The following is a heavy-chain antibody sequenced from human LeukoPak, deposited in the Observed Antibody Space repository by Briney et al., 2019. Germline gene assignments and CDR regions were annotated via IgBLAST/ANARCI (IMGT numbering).Heavy chain of an antibody. J-gene: IGHJ6*03. V-gene: IGHV1-2*02. CDR1: GYTFTGYY. CDR2: INPNSGGT. CDR3: ARGQFGGSYYYYYYMDV. Sequence: ASVTVSCTASGYTFTGYYTHWVRQTPGQGLEWMGWINPNSGGTNYAQKFQGRVTMTRDTSISTAYMELSRLRSDDTAVYYCARGQFGGSYYYYYYMDVWGKGTTVTVSS. D-gene: IGHD1-26*01.